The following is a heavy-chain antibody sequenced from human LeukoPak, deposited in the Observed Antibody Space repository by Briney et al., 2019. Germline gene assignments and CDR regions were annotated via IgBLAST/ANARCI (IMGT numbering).Heavy chain of an antibody. CDR2: IQTSGNT. D-gene: IGHD6-19*01. CDR3: ASDRGSGWFDY. V-gene: IGHV4-4*07. J-gene: IGHJ4*02. CDR1: GGSIRNYY. Sequence: SEPLSLTCTVSGGSIRNYYWNWIRQPAGKGLEWVGRIQTSGNTNYSPSLKSRITISVDRSKNQVSLKLSSVTAADTAVYYCASDRGSGWFDYWGQGTLVTVSS.